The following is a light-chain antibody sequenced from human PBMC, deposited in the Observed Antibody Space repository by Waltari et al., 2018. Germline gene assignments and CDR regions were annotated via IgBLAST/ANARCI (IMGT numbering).Light chain of an antibody. CDR2: DVS. J-gene: IGLJ1*01. Sequence: QSALTQPASVSGSPGQSITISCTGTSSDVGGYDYVSWYQHHPGKAPKLMIYDVSERPSGVSKRLSSSKAGNTASLTISGLQAEDEADYYCSSYTTSSTPGVFGTGTKVTVL. CDR1: SSDVGGYDY. CDR3: SSYTTSSTPGV. V-gene: IGLV2-14*03.